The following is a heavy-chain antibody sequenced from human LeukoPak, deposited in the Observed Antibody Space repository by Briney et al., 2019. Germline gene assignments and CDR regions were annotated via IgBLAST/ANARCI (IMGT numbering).Heavy chain of an antibody. CDR3: ARDLVGVRFDP. V-gene: IGHV1-69*13. Sequence: ASVKVSCKASGGTFSSYAISWVRQAPGQGLEWMGGIIPIFGTANYAQKFQGRVTITADESTSTAYMELSSLRSGDTAVYYCARDLVGVRFDPWGQGTLVTVSS. D-gene: IGHD1-26*01. CDR1: GGTFSSYA. CDR2: IIPIFGTA. J-gene: IGHJ5*02.